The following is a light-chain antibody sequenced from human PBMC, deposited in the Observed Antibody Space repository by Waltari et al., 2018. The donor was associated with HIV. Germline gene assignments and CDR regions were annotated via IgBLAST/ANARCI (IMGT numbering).Light chain of an antibody. J-gene: IGLJ3*02. CDR3: AVWDDSLSGWV. V-gene: IGLV1-47*01. CDR2: RTN. CDR1: NSNIGRNY. Sequence: QSVLTQPPSASGTPGQRVTISCSGSNSNIGRNYVYWYQQPPGTAPNLLIYRTNQRPSGVPDRFSGSKSGTSASLAISGLRSEDEADYYCAVWDDSLSGWVFGGGTKLTVL.